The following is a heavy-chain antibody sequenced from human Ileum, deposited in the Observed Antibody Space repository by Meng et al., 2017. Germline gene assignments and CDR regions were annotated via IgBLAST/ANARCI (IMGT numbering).Heavy chain of an antibody. CDR3: TRVLAGRSREMDV. CDR2: IYTDGSPT. J-gene: IGHJ6*02. CDR1: GFSLSKYW. Sequence: GESLKISCATSGFSLSKYWMHWVRQAPGKGLVWVSRIYTDGSPTNYANSVKGRFTISRDYAKNTLYLQMNSLRTDDTAVYYCTRVLAGRSREMDVWGQGTTVTVSS. D-gene: IGHD3-10*01. V-gene: IGHV3-74*01.